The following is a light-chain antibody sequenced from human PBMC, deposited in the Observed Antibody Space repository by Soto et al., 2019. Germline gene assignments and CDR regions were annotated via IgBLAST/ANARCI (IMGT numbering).Light chain of an antibody. J-gene: IGKJ4*01. V-gene: IGKV1-12*01. Sequence: DIQMTQSPSSVSASVGDRVTITCRASQGISSWLAWYQQKPGKAPKVLIYDVSTLGSGVPSRFSGSGSGTDFTLTISRLEPEDFAMYYCQQYGYLVTFGGGTKVDIK. CDR3: QQYGYLVT. CDR1: QGISSW. CDR2: DVS.